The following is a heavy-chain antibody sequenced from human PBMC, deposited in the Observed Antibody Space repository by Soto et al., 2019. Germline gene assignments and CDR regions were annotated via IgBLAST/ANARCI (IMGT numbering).Heavy chain of an antibody. CDR2: LIPIFGTP. CDR1: GGIFSTYA. V-gene: IGHV1-69*01. D-gene: IGHD3-10*01. CDR3: ARDRDDYGSWNYYNRIDF. Sequence: QVQLVQSGAEVKKPGSSVKVSCKASGGIFSTYAISWLRRAPGQGREGMGGLIPIFGTPNYAQRFQGRVTITADESTSTAYMELSRLRSEDTAVYYCARDRDDYGSWNYYNRIDFWGQGTLVTVSS. J-gene: IGHJ4*02.